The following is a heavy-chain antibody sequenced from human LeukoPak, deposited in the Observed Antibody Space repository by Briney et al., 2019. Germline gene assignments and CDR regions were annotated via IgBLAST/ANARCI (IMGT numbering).Heavy chain of an antibody. CDR2: FSGSGGST. J-gene: IGHJ6*03. CDR1: GFTFSSYA. V-gene: IGHV3-23*01. CDR3: AKSHRGYAPRRTYYYYMDV. D-gene: IGHD5-12*01. Sequence: GGSLRLSCAASGFTFSSYAMSWVRQAPGKGLEWVSTFSGSGGSTYYADSVKGRFTISRDNSKNTLYLQMNSLRAEDTAVYYCAKSHRGYAPRRTYYYYMDVWGKGTTVTVSS.